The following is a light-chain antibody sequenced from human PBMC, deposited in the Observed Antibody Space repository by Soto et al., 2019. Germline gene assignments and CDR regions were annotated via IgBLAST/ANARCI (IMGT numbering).Light chain of an antibody. CDR3: SSYTSSSTPYV. CDR2: EVS. V-gene: IGLV2-14*01. CDR1: SRDVGGYNY. J-gene: IGLJ1*01. Sequence: QAVLTQPASVSGSPGQSITISCTGTSRDVGGYNYVSWYQQHPGKAPKLMIYEVSNRPAEVSNRFSGSKSGNTASLTISGLQAEDEADYYCSSYTSSSTPYVFGTGTKLTVL.